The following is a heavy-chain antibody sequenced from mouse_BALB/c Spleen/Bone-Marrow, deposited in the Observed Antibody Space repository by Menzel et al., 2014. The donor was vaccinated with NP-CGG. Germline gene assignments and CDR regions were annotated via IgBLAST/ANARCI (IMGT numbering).Heavy chain of an antibody. CDR1: GFTFSNYG. J-gene: IGHJ3*01. Sequence: VQLQQSGGGLVQPGGSLKLSCAASGFTFSNYGMSWVRQTPDKRLEMIATINVNGDTTYHPDSVKGRFAISRDNVTNTLYLKKSSLKSEDTAMYYCARGYDYSSWFAYWGQETLVTVSA. V-gene: IGHV5-6-3*01. CDR3: ARGYDYSSWFAY. D-gene: IGHD2-4*01. CDR2: INVNGDTT.